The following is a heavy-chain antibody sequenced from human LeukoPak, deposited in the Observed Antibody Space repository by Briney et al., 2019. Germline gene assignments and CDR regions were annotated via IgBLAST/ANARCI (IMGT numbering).Heavy chain of an antibody. CDR2: ISNDGNTK. CDR1: GFTFSSYA. V-gene: IGHV3-30-3*01. CDR3: ARAMVRGIPFDY. Sequence: PGGSLRLSCAASGFTFSSYAMHWVRQAPGKGPQWMTVISNDGNTKYYADSVKGRFTISRGNSKSTLYLQINSLSAEDTAVYYCARAMVRGIPFDYWGQGTLVTVSS. D-gene: IGHD3-10*01. J-gene: IGHJ4*02.